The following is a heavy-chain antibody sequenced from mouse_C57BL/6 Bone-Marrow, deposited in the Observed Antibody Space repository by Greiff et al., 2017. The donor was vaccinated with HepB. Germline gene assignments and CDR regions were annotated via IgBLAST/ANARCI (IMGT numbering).Heavy chain of an antibody. Sequence: EVHLVESGGGLVKPGGSLKLSCAASGFTFSDYGMHWVRQAPEKGLEWVAYISSGSSTIYYADTVKGRFTISRGNAKNTLFLQMTSLRSEDTAMYYCARPSYGSSYRYFDVWGTGTTVTVSS. CDR3: ARPSYGSSYRYFDV. CDR1: GFTFSDYG. V-gene: IGHV5-17*01. D-gene: IGHD1-1*01. J-gene: IGHJ1*03. CDR2: ISSGSSTI.